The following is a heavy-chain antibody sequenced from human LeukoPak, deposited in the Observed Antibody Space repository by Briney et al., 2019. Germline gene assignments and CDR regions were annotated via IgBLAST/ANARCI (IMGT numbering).Heavy chain of an antibody. D-gene: IGHD3/OR15-3a*01. CDR1: GFTFSDYY. Sequence: GGSLRLSCAASGFTFSDYYMSWIRQAPGKGLEWVSCISSSGSTIYYADSVKGRFTISRDNAENSLYLQMNSLRAEDTALYYCARDWTDANAVGRALDYWGQGTLVTVSS. V-gene: IGHV3-11*01. CDR2: ISSSGSTI. CDR3: ARDWTDANAVGRALDY. J-gene: IGHJ4*02.